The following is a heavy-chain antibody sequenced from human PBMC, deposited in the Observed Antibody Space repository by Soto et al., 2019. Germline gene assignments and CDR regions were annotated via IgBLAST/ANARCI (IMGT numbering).Heavy chain of an antibody. J-gene: IGHJ5*02. D-gene: IGHD2-15*01. CDR2: IRGRSGST. CDR3: AKGGLYCSGGSCYSPSFNWFDP. V-gene: IGHV3-23*01. Sequence: GGSLRLSCAASGFTFNNYAMSWVRQAPEKGLEWVSAIRGRSGSTHYADSVKGRFTISRDNSKNTLYLQMNSLRAEDTAVYYCAKGGLYCSGGSCYSPSFNWFDPWGQGTLVTVSS. CDR1: GFTFNNYA.